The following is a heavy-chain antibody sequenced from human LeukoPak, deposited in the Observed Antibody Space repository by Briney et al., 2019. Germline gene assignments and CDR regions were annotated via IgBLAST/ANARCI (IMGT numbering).Heavy chain of an antibody. D-gene: IGHD2-2*01. CDR1: GFTFRNYA. CDR3: AKSPVPSNPSPDGYFDP. CDR2: ISGSGGST. Sequence: TGGSLRLSCAASGFTFRNYAMSWVRQAPGKGLEWVSVISGSGGSTHYSDSVKGRFTVSRDNSKGTLYLQMNSLRAEDTAVFYCAKSPVPSNPSPDGYFDPWGQGSLVTVSS. V-gene: IGHV3-23*01. J-gene: IGHJ5*02.